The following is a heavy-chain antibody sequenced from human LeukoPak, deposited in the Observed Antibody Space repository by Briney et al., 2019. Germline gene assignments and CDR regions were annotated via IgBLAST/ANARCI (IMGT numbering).Heavy chain of an antibody. V-gene: IGHV4-59*08. Sequence: SETLSLTCTVSGGSISSYNWSWIRQPPGKGLEWIGYIYYSGSTNYNPSLKSRVTMSVDTSKNQFSLKLSSVTAADTAVYYCARTSGWYYYGMDVWGQGTTVTVSS. CDR1: GGSISSYN. J-gene: IGHJ6*02. D-gene: IGHD6-19*01. CDR2: IYYSGST. CDR3: ARTSGWYYYGMDV.